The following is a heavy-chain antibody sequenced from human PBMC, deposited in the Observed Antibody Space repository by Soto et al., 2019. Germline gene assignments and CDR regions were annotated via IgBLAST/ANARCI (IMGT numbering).Heavy chain of an antibody. Sequence: QVQLVQSGPEVKKPGASVKVSCRASGYTFSSFGISWLRQAPGQGLEWMGWISAYNGNTNYAQSLQGNVTMPTDTSTGTAYMELRRLRYDDTAVYYCARDQTLVRGVIIWLFDYWGQGTLVTVSS. V-gene: IGHV1-18*04. D-gene: IGHD3-10*01. CDR1: GYTFSSFG. CDR3: ARDQTLVRGVIIWLFDY. J-gene: IGHJ4*02. CDR2: ISAYNGNT.